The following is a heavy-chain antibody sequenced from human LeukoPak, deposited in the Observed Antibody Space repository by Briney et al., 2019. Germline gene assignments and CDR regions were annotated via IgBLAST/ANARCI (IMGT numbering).Heavy chain of an antibody. Sequence: GGSLRLSCATSGFTFSNYAVSWGRQARGKGLEWVSSISGSGGTTYYADSVKGRFTISRDTSKNTLYLQMNSLRAEDTAVYYCAKDPYRASSGLVDYWGQGTLVTVSS. J-gene: IGHJ4*02. CDR2: ISGSGGTT. CDR3: AKDPYRASSGLVDY. D-gene: IGHD5-12*01. V-gene: IGHV3-23*01. CDR1: GFTFSNYA.